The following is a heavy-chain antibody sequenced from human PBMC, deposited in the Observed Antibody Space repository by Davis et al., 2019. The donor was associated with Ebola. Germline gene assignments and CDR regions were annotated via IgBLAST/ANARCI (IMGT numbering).Heavy chain of an antibody. CDR3: ARADGDYVHFDY. CDR2: IYYSGNT. J-gene: IGHJ4*02. V-gene: IGHV4-59*11. Sequence: SETLSLTCTVSGGSISTHYWSWIRQPPGKGLEWIGYIYYSGNTTYNPSLRSRVTISVDTSKTQFSLKVSSVTAADTAVYYCARADGDYVHFDYWGQGILVTVSS. D-gene: IGHD4-17*01. CDR1: GGSISTHY.